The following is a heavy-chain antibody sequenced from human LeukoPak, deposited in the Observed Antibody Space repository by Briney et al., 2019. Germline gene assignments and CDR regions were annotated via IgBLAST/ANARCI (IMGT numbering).Heavy chain of an antibody. D-gene: IGHD5-12*01. CDR2: ISWDGGST. Sequence: GGSLRLSCAASGFTFDDYAMHWVRHAPGKGLEWVSLISWDGGSTYYADSVKGRFTISRDNSKNSLYLQMNSLRAEDTAVYYCARDRVGVSAYDSLFDYWGQGTLVTVSS. CDR3: ARDRVGVSAYDSLFDY. V-gene: IGHV3-43D*03. CDR1: GFTFDDYA. J-gene: IGHJ4*02.